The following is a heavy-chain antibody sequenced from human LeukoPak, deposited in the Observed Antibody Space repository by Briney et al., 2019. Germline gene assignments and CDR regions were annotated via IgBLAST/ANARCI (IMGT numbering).Heavy chain of an antibody. J-gene: IGHJ4*02. CDR2: VSGSGGST. Sequence: GGSLRLSCTASGFTFSSYAMNWVCMAPAPGQELASAVSGSGGSTYYADSVKGRFTISRDDSKNTLYLQMNSLRAEDTAVYYCAKMVLLWFGELNHWGQGTLVTVSS. D-gene: IGHD3-10*01. CDR1: GFTFSSYA. V-gene: IGHV3-23*01. CDR3: AKMVLLWFGELNH.